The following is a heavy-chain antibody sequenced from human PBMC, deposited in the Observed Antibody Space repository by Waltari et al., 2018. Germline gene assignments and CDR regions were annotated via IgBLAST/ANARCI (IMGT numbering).Heavy chain of an antibody. Sequence: EVQLVESGGGVVQPGGSLRLSCSASGFSFSSCWMTWVRQTPGKGLEWVANIKQDGSETYYVDSVKGRFTISRDNAKNSLYLQMNSLRAEDTAVYYCARLGGKNAPAGYWGQGTLVTVSS. D-gene: IGHD6-25*01. J-gene: IGHJ4*02. CDR1: GFSFSSCW. CDR3: ARLGGKNAPAGY. CDR2: IKQDGSET. V-gene: IGHV3-7*01.